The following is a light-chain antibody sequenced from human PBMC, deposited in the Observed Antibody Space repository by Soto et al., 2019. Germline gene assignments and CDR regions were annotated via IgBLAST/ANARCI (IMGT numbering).Light chain of an antibody. J-gene: IGKJ5*01. CDR3: HQLNSYPHT. V-gene: IGKV1-9*01. CDR1: QGISRY. Sequence: DLQLTQSPSFLSASVGDRVTITCRASQGISRYLAWYQQIPGKAPNLLIYAASTLQSGVPSRFKGNGSGTELPLTIRSLQPADFATYFCHQLNSYPHTFGQGTRLEMK. CDR2: AAS.